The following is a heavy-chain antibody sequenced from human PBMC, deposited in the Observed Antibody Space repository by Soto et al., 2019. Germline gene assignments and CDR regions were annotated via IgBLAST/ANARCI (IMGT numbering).Heavy chain of an antibody. J-gene: IGHJ4*02. CDR1: GFTFSSYA. CDR2: ISGSGGST. V-gene: IGHV3-23*01. CDR3: AKDLEYMGTFDY. Sequence: EVQLLESGGGLVQPGGSLRLSCAASGFTFSSYAMSWVRQAPGKGLEWVSAISGSGGSTYYADCVKGRFTISRDNSKNTLYLQMNSLRAEDTAVYYCAKDLEYMGTFDYWGQGTLVTVSS. D-gene: IGHD6-6*01.